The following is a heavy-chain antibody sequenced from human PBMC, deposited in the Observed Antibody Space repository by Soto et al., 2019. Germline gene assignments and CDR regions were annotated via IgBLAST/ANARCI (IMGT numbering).Heavy chain of an antibody. V-gene: IGHV3-23*01. CDR3: AKGSSTSRPSYFDY. D-gene: IGHD1-26*01. Sequence: GGSLRLSCAASGFTFSSHAMSWVRQPPGKGLEWVSAITGGGGDTYHADSVKGRFTISRDNTKNTLYLQMNSLTAEDTAVYYCAKGSSTSRPSYFDYWGQGTLVTVSS. CDR2: ITGGGGDT. CDR1: GFTFSSHA. J-gene: IGHJ4*02.